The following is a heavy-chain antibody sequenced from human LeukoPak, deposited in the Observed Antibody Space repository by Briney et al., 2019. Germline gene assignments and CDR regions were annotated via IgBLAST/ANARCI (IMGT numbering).Heavy chain of an antibody. CDR3: AADPYGGSYPGAGYYYGMDV. J-gene: IGHJ6*02. CDR1: GFTFTSSA. V-gene: IGHV1-58*02. D-gene: IGHD1-26*01. CDR2: IFVGSGNT. Sequence: SVKVSCKASGFTFTSSAMQWVRQARGQRLEWIGWIFVGSGNTNYAQKFQERVTITRDMSTSTAYMELSSLRSEDTAVYYCAADPYGGSYPGAGYYYGMDVWGQGTTVTVSS.